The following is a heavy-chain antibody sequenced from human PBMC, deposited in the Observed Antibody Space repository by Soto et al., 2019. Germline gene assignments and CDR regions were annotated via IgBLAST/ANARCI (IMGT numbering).Heavy chain of an antibody. CDR3: ARRYGYSFDY. CDR2: IYHSGST. J-gene: IGHJ4*02. CDR1: GGSISSGGYS. Sequence: LSLTCAVSGGSISSGGYSWSWIRQPPGKGLEWIGYIYHSGSTYYNPSLKSRVTISVDRSKNQFSLKLSSVTAADTAVYYCARRYGYSFDYWGQGTLVTVSS. D-gene: IGHD4-4*01. V-gene: IGHV4-30-2*01.